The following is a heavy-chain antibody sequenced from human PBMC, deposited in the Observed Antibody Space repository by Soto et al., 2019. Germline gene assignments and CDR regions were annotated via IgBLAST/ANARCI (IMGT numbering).Heavy chain of an antibody. J-gene: IGHJ4*02. CDR1: GFTFTSYA. Sequence: EVQLLESGGGLVQPGGSLRLSCAVSGFTFTSYAMSWVRQAPGKGLEWVSGISGGGGSTYYADSVRGRFTISRDNSKNTLYLQMNSLRAEDTAVFYCAKNTGYDFWSGYYSGGYFDYWGPGALLTVSS. V-gene: IGHV3-23*01. CDR2: ISGGGGST. CDR3: AKNTGYDFWSGYYSGGYFDY. D-gene: IGHD3-3*01.